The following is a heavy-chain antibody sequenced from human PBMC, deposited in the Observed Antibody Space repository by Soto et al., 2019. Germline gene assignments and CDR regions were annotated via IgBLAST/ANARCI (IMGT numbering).Heavy chain of an antibody. CDR3: ARNKDSGHVRRLDF. J-gene: IGHJ4*02. CDR1: GFTFSTYG. D-gene: IGHD5-12*01. V-gene: IGHV3-33*01. CDR2: LWSDGINN. Sequence: QVQLVESGGGVVQPGKSLRLSCAVSGFTFSTYGMHWVRQAPGKGLEWVAVLWSDGINNDYSDSVKGRFTISRDSSRNTMFLQMNSLTVYDTAVYFCARNKDSGHVRRLDFWGQGTLVTVSS.